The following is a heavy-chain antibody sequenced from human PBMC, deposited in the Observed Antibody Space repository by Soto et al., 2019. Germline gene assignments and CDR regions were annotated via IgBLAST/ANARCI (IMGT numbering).Heavy chain of an antibody. CDR1: GYTFTSYA. CDR3: ARELVGATRRGLDY. Sequence: ASVKVSCKASGYTFTSYAMHWVRQAPGQRLEWMGWINAGNGNTKYSQKFQGRVTITRDTSASTAYMELSSLRSEDTAVYYCARELVGATRRGLDYWGQGTLVTVSS. J-gene: IGHJ4*02. D-gene: IGHD1-26*01. V-gene: IGHV1-3*01. CDR2: INAGNGNT.